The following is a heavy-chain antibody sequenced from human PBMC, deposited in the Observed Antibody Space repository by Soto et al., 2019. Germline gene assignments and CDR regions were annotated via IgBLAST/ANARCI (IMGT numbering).Heavy chain of an antibody. CDR1: GFTFSNAW. J-gene: IGHJ4*02. Sequence: GGSLRLSCAASGFTFSNAWMSWVRQAPGKGLEWVGRIKSKTDGGTTDYAAPVKGRFTISRDDSKNTLYLQMNSLKTEDTAVYYCTTDLPVFGYSSSWYIGYWGQGTLVTVSS. CDR3: TTDLPVFGYSSSWYIGY. CDR2: IKSKTDGGTT. D-gene: IGHD6-13*01. V-gene: IGHV3-15*01.